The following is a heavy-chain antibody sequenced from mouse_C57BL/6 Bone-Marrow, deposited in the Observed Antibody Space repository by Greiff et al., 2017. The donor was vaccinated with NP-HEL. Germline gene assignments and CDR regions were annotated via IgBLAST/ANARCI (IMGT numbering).Heavy chain of an antibody. D-gene: IGHD2-3*01. CDR2: IRNKANGYTT. Sequence: EVKLVESGGGLVQPGGSLSLSCAASGFPFTDYYMSWVRQPPGKALEWLGFIRNKANGYTTEYSASVKGRFTISRDNSQSILYLQMNALRAEDSATYYCARYRGWLLVRYFDVWGTGTTVTVSS. J-gene: IGHJ1*03. CDR1: GFPFTDYY. CDR3: ARYRGWLLVRYFDV. V-gene: IGHV7-3*01.